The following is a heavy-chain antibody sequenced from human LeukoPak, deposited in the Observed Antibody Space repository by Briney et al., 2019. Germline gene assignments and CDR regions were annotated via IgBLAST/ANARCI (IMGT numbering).Heavy chain of an antibody. CDR2: IKQDGSEQ. V-gene: IGHV3-7*05. CDR1: GFTFSSYW. Sequence: GGSLRLSCAASGFTFSSYWMSWVRQATGEGLEWVVNIKQDGSEQYYVDSVKGRFTISRDNAKNSLFLQMNSLRSEDTAVYYCTREYLTVSYFDYWGQGTLVTVSS. D-gene: IGHD4-11*01. CDR3: TREYLTVSYFDY. J-gene: IGHJ4*02.